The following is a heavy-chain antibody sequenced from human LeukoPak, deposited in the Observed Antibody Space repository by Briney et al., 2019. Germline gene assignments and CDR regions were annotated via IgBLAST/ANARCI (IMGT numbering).Heavy chain of an antibody. CDR2: FDPEDDET. CDR3: ATEGGRDGYSFDY. V-gene: IGHV1-24*01. CDR1: GYTLTELS. D-gene: IGHD5-24*01. Sequence: ASVKVSCKVSGYTLTELSMHWVRQAPGKGLEWMGGFDPEDDETIYAQKFQGRVTMTEDTSTDIAYMELSSLRSEDTAVYYCATEGGRDGYSFDYWGQGTLVTVSS. J-gene: IGHJ4*02.